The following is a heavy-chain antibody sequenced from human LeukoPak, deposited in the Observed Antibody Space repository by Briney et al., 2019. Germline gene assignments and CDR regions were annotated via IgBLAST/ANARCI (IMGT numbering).Heavy chain of an antibody. D-gene: IGHD3-3*01. CDR1: GYTFSSYD. V-gene: IGHV1-8*03. J-gene: IGHJ6*03. CDR2: MNPNSGNT. CDR3: ARAIWSGYFHYYYYYMDV. Sequence: ASVTVSFKASGYTFSSYDINWVRQATGQGLEWMGWMNPNSGNTGYAQKYQGRVTITRNTSISTAYMELSSLRSEDTAVYYCARAIWSGYFHYYYYYMDVWGKGTTVTVSS.